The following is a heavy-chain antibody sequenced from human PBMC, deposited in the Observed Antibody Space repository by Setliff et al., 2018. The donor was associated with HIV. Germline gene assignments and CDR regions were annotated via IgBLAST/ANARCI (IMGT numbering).Heavy chain of an antibody. CDR1: GYSISSGYY. D-gene: IGHD6-19*01. J-gene: IGHJ4*02. CDR2: IYHSGST. Sequence: SETLSLTCAVSGYSISSGYYWGWIRQPPGKGLEWLGTIYHSGSTYYNPSLKSRLTISVDTSKHQFSLKLNSVTAADTAVYYCARVRGSSGWCVFDYWGQGTLVTVSS. CDR3: ARVRGSSGWCVFDY. V-gene: IGHV4-38-2*01.